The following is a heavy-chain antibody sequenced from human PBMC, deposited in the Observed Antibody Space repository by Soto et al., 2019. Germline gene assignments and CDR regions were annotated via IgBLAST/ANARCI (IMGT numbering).Heavy chain of an antibody. D-gene: IGHD2-2*01. Sequence: SVKVSCKASGGTFSSYAISWVRQAPGQGLEWMGGIIPIFGTANYAQKFQGRVTITADKSTSTAYMELSSLRSEDTAVYYCARDRGYCSSTSCNYYYYYYGMDGWGQGTKVTGSS. J-gene: IGHJ6*02. CDR2: IIPIFGTA. CDR3: ARDRGYCSSTSCNYYYYYYGMDG. V-gene: IGHV1-69*06. CDR1: GGTFSSYA.